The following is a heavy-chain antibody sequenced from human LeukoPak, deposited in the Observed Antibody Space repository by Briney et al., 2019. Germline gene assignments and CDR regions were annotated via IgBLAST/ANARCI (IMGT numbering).Heavy chain of an antibody. J-gene: IGHJ4*02. CDR1: GGSISSSSYY. D-gene: IGHD3-16*01. CDR3: ARHIEVYDYVWGSYLDY. V-gene: IGHV4-39*01. CDR2: IYYSGST. Sequence: PSETPSLTCTVSGGSISSSSYYWGWIRQPPGKGLEWIGSIYYSGSTYYNPSLKSRVTISVDTSKNQFSLKLSSVTAADTAVYYCARHIEVYDYVWGSYLDYWGQGTLVTVSS.